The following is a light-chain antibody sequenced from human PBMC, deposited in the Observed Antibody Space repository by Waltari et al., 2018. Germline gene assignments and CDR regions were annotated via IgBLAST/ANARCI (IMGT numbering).Light chain of an antibody. J-gene: IGKJ4*01. V-gene: IGKV1-9*01. CDR3: QQLSSYPLT. Sequence: DIQLTHSPSSLSASVGNRVVITCLASQDISTYLTWYQQKPGKAPKLLIYVASTLQSGVPSRFSGDGSGTEFTLTIRSVQPEDFATYYCQQLSSYPLTFGGGTKVEI. CDR1: QDISTY. CDR2: VAS.